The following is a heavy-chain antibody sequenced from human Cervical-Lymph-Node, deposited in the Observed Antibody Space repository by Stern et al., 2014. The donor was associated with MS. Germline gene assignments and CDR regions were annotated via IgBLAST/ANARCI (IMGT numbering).Heavy chain of an antibody. CDR3: AAIGPLMEGAAFDI. CDR2: IPHRGAT. CDR1: GAPVNSGGYY. V-gene: IGHV4-31*02. D-gene: IGHD3-16*01. Sequence: SGAPVNSGGYYWTWIRQVPGKGLEWIGYIPHRGATFYNPPLKSRVTISVDTSENQVSLMLSSVTAADTAVYYCAAIGPLMEGAAFDIWGQGTLVTVSS. J-gene: IGHJ3*02.